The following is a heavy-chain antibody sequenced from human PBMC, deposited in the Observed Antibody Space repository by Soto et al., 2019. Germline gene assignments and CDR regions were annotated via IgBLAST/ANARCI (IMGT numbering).Heavy chain of an antibody. CDR3: ARDHKTSRYCSGGSCYGPYYYCGMDV. J-gene: IGHJ6*02. CDR2: IIPIFGTA. CDR1: GGTFSSYA. Sequence: GASVKVSCKASGGTFSSYAISWVRQAPGQGLEWMGGIIPIFGTANYAQKFQGRVTITADESTSTAYMELSSLRSEDTAVYYCARDHKTSRYCSGGSCYGPYYYCGMDVWGQGTTVTVSS. D-gene: IGHD2-15*01. V-gene: IGHV1-69*13.